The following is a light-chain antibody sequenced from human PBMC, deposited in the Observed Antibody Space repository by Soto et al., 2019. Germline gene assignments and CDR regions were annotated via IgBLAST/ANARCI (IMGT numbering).Light chain of an antibody. CDR1: SSDVGGYNY. V-gene: IGLV2-8*01. Sequence: QSALTQPPSASGSPGQSITISCTGTSSDVGGYNYVSWYQQHPGKAPKLMISEVSKRPSGFPDRFSGSKSGNTASLTVSELEDEDDDYYYCSSIAGNTIVVFGGGTKLTVL. CDR2: EVS. J-gene: IGLJ2*01. CDR3: SSIAGNTIVV.